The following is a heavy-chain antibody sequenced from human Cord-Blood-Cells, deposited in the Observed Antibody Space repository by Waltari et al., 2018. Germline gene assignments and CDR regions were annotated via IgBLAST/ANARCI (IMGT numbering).Heavy chain of an antibody. J-gene: IGHJ3*02. CDR2: ISYDGSNK. D-gene: IGHD7-27*01. CDR1: GFTFSSFA. V-gene: IGHV3-30-3*01. CDR3: ARAGGIRTGDAFDI. Sequence: QVQLVESGGGVVQPGRSLRLSCQASGFTFSSFAMPWVRPAPGKGLEWVAVISYDGSNKYYADSVKGRFTISRDNSKNTLYLQMNSLRAEDTAVYYCARAGGIRTGDAFDIWGQGTMVTVSS.